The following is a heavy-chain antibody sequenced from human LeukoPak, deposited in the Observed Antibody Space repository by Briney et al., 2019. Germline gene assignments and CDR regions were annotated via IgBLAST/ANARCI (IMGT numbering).Heavy chain of an antibody. CDR2: IYPDDSST. Sequence: GESLNISCKGSGYTFRTYWIGWVRQMPGKGLEWMGIIYPDDSSTRYNPSFQGQVTFSADKSINTAYLLWSSLEAADTAMYYCARHFTGGDGFDIWGQGTKVIVSS. V-gene: IGHV5-51*01. CDR3: ARHFTGGDGFDI. CDR1: GYTFRTYW. J-gene: IGHJ3*02. D-gene: IGHD1-26*01.